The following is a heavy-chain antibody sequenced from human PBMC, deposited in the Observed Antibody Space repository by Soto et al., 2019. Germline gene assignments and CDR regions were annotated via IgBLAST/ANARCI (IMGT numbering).Heavy chain of an antibody. CDR2: IDPSDSYT. CDR3: VRHGNGTPFYFDF. Sequence: EVQLVQSGAEVKKPGESLRLSCQGSGYRFINYWISWVRQMPGKGQEWVGRIDPSDSYTVYSPSFQGHVTISIDTAINTAFLEWRSLQASDTAMYYCVRHGNGTPFYFDFWGRGTLVPVSS. D-gene: IGHD1-1*01. CDR1: GYRFINYW. V-gene: IGHV5-10-1*03. J-gene: IGHJ4*02.